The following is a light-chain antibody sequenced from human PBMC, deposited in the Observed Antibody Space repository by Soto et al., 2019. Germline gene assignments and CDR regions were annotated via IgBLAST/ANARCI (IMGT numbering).Light chain of an antibody. J-gene: IGKJ4*01. V-gene: IGKV3-15*01. CDR1: QSVAGN. CDR3: QQDNNWPLT. CDR2: GAS. Sequence: EIVMTQSPATPSVSPGERATLSCRASQSVAGNLAWYQQKPGQAPRLLMYGASTRATGIPARFSGSGSGTEFTLTISSLQSEDFGVDYCQQDNNWPLTVGGGTKVEIK.